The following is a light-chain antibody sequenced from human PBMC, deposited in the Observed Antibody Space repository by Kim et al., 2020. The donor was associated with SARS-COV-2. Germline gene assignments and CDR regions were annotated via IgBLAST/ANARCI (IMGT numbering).Light chain of an antibody. CDR2: GAS. V-gene: IGKV3-20*01. CDR3: QQYVSSPLLT. Sequence: EIVLTQSPGTLSLSPGERATLSCRASQSVSSSYLVWYQQKPGQAPRLLIYGASSRATGIPDRFSGSGSRTDFTLTISRLEPEDFAVYYCQQYVSSPLLTFGGGTKVDIK. CDR1: QSVSSSY. J-gene: IGKJ4*01.